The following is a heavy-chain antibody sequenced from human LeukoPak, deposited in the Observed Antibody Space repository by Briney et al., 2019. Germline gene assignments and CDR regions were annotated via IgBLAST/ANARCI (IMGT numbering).Heavy chain of an antibody. CDR3: ARVRILRFLEWSPSRSFDI. D-gene: IGHD3-3*01. V-gene: IGHV1-2*02. CDR1: GYTFTGYY. Sequence: ASVKVSCXASGYTFTGYYMHWVRLAPGQGLEWMGWINPNSGGTNYAQKFQGRVTMTRDTSISTAYMELSRLRSDDTAVYYCARVRILRFLEWSPSRSFDIWGQGTMVTVSS. CDR2: INPNSGGT. J-gene: IGHJ3*02.